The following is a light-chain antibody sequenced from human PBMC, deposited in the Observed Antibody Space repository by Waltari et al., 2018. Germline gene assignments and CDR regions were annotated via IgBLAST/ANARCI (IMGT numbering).Light chain of an antibody. Sequence: EIVLTQSPGTLSLSPGESATLSCRTSQSSTSYSLAWYQQKPGQAPRLLIYGAASRATGIPDRWSGSGSGTDFTRTISRLEPEDFAVYYCQQDGGSPPLTFGGGTKVEIK. CDR2: GAA. J-gene: IGKJ4*01. CDR3: QQDGGSPPLT. V-gene: IGKV3-20*01. CDR1: QSSTSYS.